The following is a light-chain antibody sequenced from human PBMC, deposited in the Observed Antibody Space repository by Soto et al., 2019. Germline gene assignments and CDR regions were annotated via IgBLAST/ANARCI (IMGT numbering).Light chain of an antibody. J-gene: IGKJ2*01. CDR2: GSS. Sequence: EVVLTQSRGTLSLSPGESATLSCRASQSVSNNYFAWYQQKPGQAPRLLIFGSSDRATGIPDRFSGSGSGTDFTLTISRLEPEDFAVYYCQQYGSSPPYTFGQGTKLEIK. CDR1: QSVSNNY. CDR3: QQYGSSPPYT. V-gene: IGKV3-20*01.